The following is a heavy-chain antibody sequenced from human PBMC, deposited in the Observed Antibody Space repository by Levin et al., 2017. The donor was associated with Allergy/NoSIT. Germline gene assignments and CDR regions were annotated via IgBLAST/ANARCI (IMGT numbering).Heavy chain of an antibody. CDR3: ARPYYYGSGSYYAFDI. D-gene: IGHD3-10*01. Sequence: GESLKISCKGSGYSFTSYWISWVRQMPGKGLEWMGRIDPSDSYTNYSPSFQGHVTISADKSISTAYLQWSSLKASDTAMYYCARPYYYGSGSYYAFDIWGQGTMVTVSS. CDR2: IDPSDSYT. J-gene: IGHJ3*02. CDR1: GYSFTSYW. V-gene: IGHV5-10-1*01.